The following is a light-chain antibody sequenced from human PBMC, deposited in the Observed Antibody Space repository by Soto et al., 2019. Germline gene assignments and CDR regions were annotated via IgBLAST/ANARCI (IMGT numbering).Light chain of an antibody. J-gene: IGLJ2*01. Sequence: QSALTQPASVSGSPGQSITISCTGTSSDVGGYNYVSWYQQYPGKAPKLMIYDVSNRPSGVSNRFSGSKSGNTASLTISGLQPEDEADYYCSSYTSSSTPAVVFGGGTKLTVL. CDR1: SSDVGGYNY. CDR3: SSYTSSSTPAVV. CDR2: DVS. V-gene: IGLV2-14*01.